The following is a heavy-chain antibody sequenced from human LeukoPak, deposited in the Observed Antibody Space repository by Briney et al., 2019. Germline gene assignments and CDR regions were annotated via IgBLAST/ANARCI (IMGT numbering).Heavy chain of an antibody. CDR1: GYTFTSYA. Sequence: ASVKVSCKASGYTFTSYAMHWVRQAPGQRLGWMGWINAGNGNTKYSQKFQVRVTITRDTSASTAYMELSSLRSEDTAVYYCARPSNDILTGYSSGDAFDIWGQGTMVTVSS. V-gene: IGHV1-3*01. J-gene: IGHJ3*02. D-gene: IGHD3-9*01. CDR2: INAGNGNT. CDR3: ARPSNDILTGYSSGDAFDI.